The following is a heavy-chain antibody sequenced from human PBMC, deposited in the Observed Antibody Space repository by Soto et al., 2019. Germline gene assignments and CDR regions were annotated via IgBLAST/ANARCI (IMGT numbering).Heavy chain of an antibody. CDR1: GFTFSSFW. J-gene: IGHJ4*02. Sequence: EVQLVESGGGLVQPGGSLRLSCAASGFTFSSFWMHWVRQAPGKGLVWVSRISGDGNNAVYADSVKGRFTVSRDNAKSTLDLQMNSLRTDDTALYYWVRKRGTFLRDGVDYWGPGILVTVSS. CDR3: VRKRGTFLRDGVDY. CDR2: ISGDGNNA. V-gene: IGHV3-74*01. D-gene: IGHD3-3*01.